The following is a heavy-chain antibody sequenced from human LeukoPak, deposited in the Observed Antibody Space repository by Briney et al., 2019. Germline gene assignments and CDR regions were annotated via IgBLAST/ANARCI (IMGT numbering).Heavy chain of an antibody. CDR3: ARGTTVRFLEWLFSDEDVHNWFDP. CDR1: GYTFTSYG. Sequence: VASVKVSCKASGYTFTSYGISWVRQAPGQGLEWMGWMNPNSGNTGYAQKFQGRVTITRNTSISTAYMELSSLRSEDTAVYYCARGTTVRFLEWLFSDEDVHNWFDPWGQGTLVTVSS. D-gene: IGHD3-3*01. CDR2: MNPNSGNT. J-gene: IGHJ5*02. V-gene: IGHV1-8*03.